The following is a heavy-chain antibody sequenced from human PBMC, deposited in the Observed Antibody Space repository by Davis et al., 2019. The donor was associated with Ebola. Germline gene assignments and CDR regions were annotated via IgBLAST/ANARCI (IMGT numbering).Heavy chain of an antibody. CDR3: ASGDGRGRSYDMDV. CDR2: IDSDGSDT. Sequence: GESLKISCAASGFTFRGYWMHWVRQAPGKGLVWVSRIDSDGSDTTYADSVKGRFTISRDNAKNSLFLQMNSLRAEDTALYYCASGDGRGRSYDMDVWGQGTTVTVSS. J-gene: IGHJ6*02. CDR1: GFTFRGYW. D-gene: IGHD3/OR15-3a*01. V-gene: IGHV3-74*03.